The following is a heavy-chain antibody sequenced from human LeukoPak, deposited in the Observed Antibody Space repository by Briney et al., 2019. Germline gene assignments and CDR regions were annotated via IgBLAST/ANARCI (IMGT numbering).Heavy chain of an antibody. V-gene: IGHV3-30*18. D-gene: IGHD3-10*01. J-gene: IGHJ4*02. CDR2: ISYDGSNK. Sequence: GGSLRLSCAASGFIFSSYGMHWVRQAPGKGLEWVAVISYDGSNKYYADSVKGRFTISRDNSKNTLYLQMNSLRAEDTAVYYCAKAPPVYYGSGSYHSWGQGTLVTVSS. CDR1: GFIFSSYG. CDR3: AKAPPVYYGSGSYHS.